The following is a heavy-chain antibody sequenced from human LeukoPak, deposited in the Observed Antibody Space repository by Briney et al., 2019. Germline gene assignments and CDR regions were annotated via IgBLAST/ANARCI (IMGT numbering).Heavy chain of an antibody. CDR3: ARDPSDYVWGSYRDAFDI. V-gene: IGHV4-30-2*01. CDR1: GGSISSGGYY. CDR2: IYHSGST. D-gene: IGHD3-16*02. Sequence: SETLSLTCTVSGGSISSGGYYWSWIRQPPGKGLEWIGYIYHSGSTYYNPSLKSRVTISVDRSKNQFSLKLSSVTAADTAVYYCARDPSDYVWGSYRDAFDIWGQGTMVTVSS. J-gene: IGHJ3*02.